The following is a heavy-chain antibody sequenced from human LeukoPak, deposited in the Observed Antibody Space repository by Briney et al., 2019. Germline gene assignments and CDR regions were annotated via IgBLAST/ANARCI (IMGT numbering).Heavy chain of an antibody. V-gene: IGHV4-59*01. D-gene: IGHD3-16*01. CDR3: ARDRGRQVSYYYGMDV. CDR1: GVSISSYD. CDR2: IYNSGST. J-gene: IGHJ6*02. Sequence: PSETLSLTCTVSGVSISSYDWSWIRQPPGKGLEWIGYIYNSGSTNYNPSLKSRVTISVDTSKTQFSLTLSSVTTADTAVYYCARDRGRQVSYYYGMDVWGQGTTVTVSS.